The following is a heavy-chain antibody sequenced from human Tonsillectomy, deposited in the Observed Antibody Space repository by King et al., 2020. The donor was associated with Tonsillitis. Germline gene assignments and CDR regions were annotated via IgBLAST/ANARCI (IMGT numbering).Heavy chain of an antibody. CDR2: INPNSGGT. J-gene: IGHJ6*02. CDR3: ASATRIAAAGTLSGMDV. CDR1: GYTFTGYY. D-gene: IGHD6-13*01. V-gene: IGHV1-2*02. Sequence: VQLVESGAEVKKPGASVKVSCKASGYTFTGYYMHWVRQAPGQGLEWMGWINPNSGGTNYAQKFQGRVTMTRDTSISTAYMELSRLRSDDTAVYYCASATRIAAAGTLSGMDVWGQGTTVTVSS.